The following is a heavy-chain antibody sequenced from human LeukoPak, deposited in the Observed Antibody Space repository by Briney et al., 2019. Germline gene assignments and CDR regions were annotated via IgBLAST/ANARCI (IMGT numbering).Heavy chain of an antibody. Sequence: PSETLSLTCTVSGGSISSYNWSWIRQPPGKGLEWIGYIYSSGSTNYSPSLKSRVTISVDTSKNQFSLKLYSVTAADTAVYYCARRYSGYGNAFDIWGQGTMVTVSS. CDR2: IYSSGST. CDR3: ARRYSGYGNAFDI. D-gene: IGHD5-12*01. J-gene: IGHJ3*02. CDR1: GGSISSYN. V-gene: IGHV4-59*08.